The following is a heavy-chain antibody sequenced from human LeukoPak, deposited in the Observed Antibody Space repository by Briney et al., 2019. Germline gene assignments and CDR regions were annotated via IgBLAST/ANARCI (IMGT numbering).Heavy chain of an antibody. D-gene: IGHD3-22*01. CDR3: ARDWTLYYYDSSGYYTQGAFDI. CDR1: GFTFSSYW. V-gene: IGHV3-74*01. Sequence: GGSLRLSCAATGFTFSSYWMHWVRQAPGKGPVWLARINSDGYSISYADSVKGRFTISRDNAKKTLYLQMNTLRAEDTAVYYCARDWTLYYYDSSGYYTQGAFDIWGQGTMVTVSS. J-gene: IGHJ3*02. CDR2: INSDGYSI.